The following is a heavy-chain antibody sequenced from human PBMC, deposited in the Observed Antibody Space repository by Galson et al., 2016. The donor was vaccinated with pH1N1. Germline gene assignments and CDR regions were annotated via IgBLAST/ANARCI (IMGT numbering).Heavy chain of an antibody. CDR3: ARDSTRFGVVPAAYYYGMDV. CDR1: GGSISSDSYY. CDR2: IYTSGST. Sequence: TLSLTCSVSGGSISSDSYYRSWIRQPAGKGLEWIGRIYTSGSTNYNPSLKSRVTISVDTSKNHFSLRLSSVTAADTAVYFCARDSTRFGVVPAAYYYGMDVWGQGTTVTVSS. J-gene: IGHJ6*02. V-gene: IGHV4-61*02. D-gene: IGHD2-2*01.